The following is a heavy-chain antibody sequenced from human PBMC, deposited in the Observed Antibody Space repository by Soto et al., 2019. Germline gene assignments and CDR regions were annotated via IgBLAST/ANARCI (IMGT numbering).Heavy chain of an antibody. CDR2: ISYDGSNK. V-gene: IGHV3-30*18. Sequence: PVGSLRLSCAASGFTFSSYVMRWVRQAPGKGLEWVAVISYDGSNKYYADSVKGRFTISRDNSKNTLYLQMNSLRAEDTAVYYCAKGRGYCSGGSCYSLDYGMDVWGQGTTVTVSS. J-gene: IGHJ6*02. D-gene: IGHD2-15*01. CDR3: AKGRGYCSGGSCYSLDYGMDV. CDR1: GFTFSSYV.